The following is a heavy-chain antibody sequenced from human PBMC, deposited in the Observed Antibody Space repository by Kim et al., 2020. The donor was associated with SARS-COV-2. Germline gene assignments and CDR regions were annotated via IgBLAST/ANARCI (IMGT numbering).Heavy chain of an antibody. D-gene: IGHD3-3*01. Sequence: PVKDRFTISRDDSKNTLYLQMNSLKTEDTAVYYCTTDFLVGSGYYVLFDYWGQGTLVTVSS. V-gene: IGHV3-15*01. J-gene: IGHJ4*02. CDR3: TTDFLVGSGYYVLFDY.